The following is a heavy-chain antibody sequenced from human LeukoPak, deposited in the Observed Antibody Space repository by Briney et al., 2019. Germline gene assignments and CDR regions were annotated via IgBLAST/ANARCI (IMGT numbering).Heavy chain of an antibody. V-gene: IGHV4-59*01. J-gene: IGHJ5*02. CDR2: IYYSGST. CDR3: ARGHSGGWSDP. Sequence: SETLSLTCTVSGGSISSYYWSWIRQPPGKGLEWIGYIYYSGSTNYNPSLKSRVTISVDTSKNQFSLKLSSVTAADTAVYYCARGHSGGWSDPWGQGTLVTVSS. CDR1: GGSISSYY. D-gene: IGHD6-19*01.